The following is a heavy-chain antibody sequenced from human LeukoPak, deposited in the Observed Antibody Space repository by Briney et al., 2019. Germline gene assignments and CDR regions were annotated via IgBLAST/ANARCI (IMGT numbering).Heavy chain of an antibody. CDR3: ARSNSGSYGWFDP. CDR1: GDSMSGY. Sequence: SETLSLTCTVSGDSMSGYWGWVRQPAGKGLEWIGRISTSGGTDYNPSLKSRITISVDTSKNQFSLKLRSMTAADTAVYYCARSNSGSYGWFDPWGQGTLVTVSS. CDR2: ISTSGGT. V-gene: IGHV4-4*07. D-gene: IGHD1-26*01. J-gene: IGHJ5*02.